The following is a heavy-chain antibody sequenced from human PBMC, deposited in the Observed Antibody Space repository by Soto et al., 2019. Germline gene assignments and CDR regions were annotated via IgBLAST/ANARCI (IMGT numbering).Heavy chain of an antibody. V-gene: IGHV3-73*01. J-gene: IGHJ5*02. CDR1: GFAFRGSA. CDR3: TRALFSYDYSGILWFDP. Sequence: PGGCIRLSCAASGFAFRGSAMYWVRPASGKGPEWVGRIRSKGHNYATEYAASVKGRFTISRDDSKNTAYLQMNSLQTEDTAVYYCTRALFSYDYSGILWFDPWGQVTLVIVSS. CDR2: IRSKGHNYAT. D-gene: IGHD3-16*01.